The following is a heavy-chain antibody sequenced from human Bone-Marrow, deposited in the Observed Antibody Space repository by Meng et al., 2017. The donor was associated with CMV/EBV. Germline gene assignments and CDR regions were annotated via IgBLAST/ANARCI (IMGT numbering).Heavy chain of an antibody. D-gene: IGHD3-22*01. CDR1: GYSFTSYW. J-gene: IGHJ4*02. V-gene: IGHV5-51*01. Sequence: GGSLRLSCQGSGYSFTSYWIGWVRQMPGKGLEWMGIIFPGDSDTRYTPSFQGQVTISADKSINTAYLQWSSLKASDTAMYYCVRREYFDTESGKWGQGTLVTVSS. CDR3: VRREYFDTESGK. CDR2: IFPGDSDT.